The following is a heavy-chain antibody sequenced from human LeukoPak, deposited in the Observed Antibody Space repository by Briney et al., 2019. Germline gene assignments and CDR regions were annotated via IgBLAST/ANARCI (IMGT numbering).Heavy chain of an antibody. J-gene: IGHJ5*02. D-gene: IGHD3-16*01. CDR2: ISTGGDI. CDR3: VRGRGRAYALDP. V-gene: IGHV4-4*08. Sequence: SETLSLTCAVSAGSICNSYCSWARQPPGKGLQFIGYISTGGDINYNPSLRSRATMSINPSNNQLSLTLPSVTTADTAVYFCVRGRGRAYALDPWGQGSLVTVSS. CDR1: AGSICNSY.